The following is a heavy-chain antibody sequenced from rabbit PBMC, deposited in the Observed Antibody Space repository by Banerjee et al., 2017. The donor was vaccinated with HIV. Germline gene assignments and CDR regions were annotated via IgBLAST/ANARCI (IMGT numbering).Heavy chain of an antibody. Sequence: QEQLVESGGGLVQPEGSLTLTCTASGFSFTSTYDMCWVRQAPGKGLEWIGCIYTANGKTHYASWAKGRFTISKTSSTTVTLQMTSLTAADTATYFCARDRGYSYGYADYSYADLWGPGTLVTVS. D-gene: IGHD6-1*01. CDR2: IYTANGKT. V-gene: IGHV1S45*01. J-gene: IGHJ6*01. CDR3: ARDRGYSYGYADYSYADL. CDR1: GFSFTSTYD.